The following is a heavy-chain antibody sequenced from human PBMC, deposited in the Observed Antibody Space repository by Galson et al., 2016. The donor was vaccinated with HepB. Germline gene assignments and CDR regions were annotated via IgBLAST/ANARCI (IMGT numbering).Heavy chain of an antibody. CDR3: ARAWSSWYVNQHYYYGMDV. CDR1: GGTFSSYA. V-gene: IGHV1-69*13. J-gene: IGHJ6*02. Sequence: SVKVSCKASGGTFSSYAISWVRQAPGQGLEWMGGIIPIFGTAHYAQRFQGRVTITADESTCTAYMELSSLRSEDTAVYYCARAWSSWYVNQHYYYGMDVWGQGTTVTVSS. CDR2: IIPIFGTA. D-gene: IGHD6-13*01.